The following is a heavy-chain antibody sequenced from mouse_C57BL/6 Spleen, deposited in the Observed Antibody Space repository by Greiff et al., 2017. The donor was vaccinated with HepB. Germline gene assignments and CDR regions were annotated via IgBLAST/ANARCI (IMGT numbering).Heavy chain of an antibody. CDR2: ISYSGST. CDR1: GYSITSGYD. D-gene: IGHD2-1*01. CDR3: AREDGNYVGWFAY. J-gene: IGHJ3*01. V-gene: IGHV3-1*01. Sequence: EVKLQESGPGMVKPSQSLSLTCTVTGYSITSGYDWHWIRHFPGNKLEWMGYISYSGSTNYNPSLKSRISITHDTSKNHFFLKLTSVTTEDTATYYCAREDGNYVGWFAYWGQGTLVTVAA.